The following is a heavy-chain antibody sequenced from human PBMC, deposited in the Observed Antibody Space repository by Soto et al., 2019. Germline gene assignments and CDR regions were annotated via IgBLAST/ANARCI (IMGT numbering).Heavy chain of an antibody. V-gene: IGHV3-66*01. J-gene: IGHJ3*02. D-gene: IGHD6-13*01. CDR2: IYSGGST. CDR1: GFTVSSNY. Sequence: GGSLRLSCAASGFTVSSNYMSWVRQAPGKGLEWVSVIYSGGSTYYADSVKGRFTISRDNSKNTLYLQMNSLRAEDTAVYYCARDVPLVRSGTFDIWGQGTMVTVSS. CDR3: ARDVPLVRSGTFDI.